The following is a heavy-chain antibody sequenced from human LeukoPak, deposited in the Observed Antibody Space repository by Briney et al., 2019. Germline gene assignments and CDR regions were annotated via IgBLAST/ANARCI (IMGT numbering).Heavy chain of an antibody. D-gene: IGHD3-16*02. J-gene: IGHJ5*02. V-gene: IGHV4-59*10. Sequence: SETLSLTCAVSGDSIGSNYWSWVRQPPGKGLEWIGRIYPSGTNYNPSTKSRVTISLDKSNNQHSLKLLSVIAAATPMYYSSKSGGSYRPWGQGTLVTVSS. CDR2: IYPSGT. CDR3: SKSGGSYRP. CDR1: GDSIGSNY.